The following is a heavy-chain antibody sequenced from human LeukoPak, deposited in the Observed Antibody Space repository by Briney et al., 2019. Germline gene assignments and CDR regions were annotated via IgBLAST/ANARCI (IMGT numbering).Heavy chain of an antibody. CDR2: IYYSGST. D-gene: IGHD3-10*01. V-gene: IGHV4-59*08. CDR3: ARHVGFVGIDY. Sequence: PSETLSLTCTVSARSISNYAWSWIRQPPGKGLEWIGYIYYSGSTNYNPSLKSRVTISVDTPRDQFSLKLSSVTAADTAVYYCARHVGFVGIDYWGQGTLVTVSS. CDR1: ARSISNYA. J-gene: IGHJ4*02.